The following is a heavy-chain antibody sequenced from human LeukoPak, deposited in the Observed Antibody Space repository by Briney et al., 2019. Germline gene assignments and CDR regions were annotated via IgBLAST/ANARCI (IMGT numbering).Heavy chain of an antibody. CDR1: GFTFSDYY. CDR3: ARGGFYYDSSGQHAFDY. J-gene: IGHJ4*02. Sequence: PGGSLRLSCAASGFTFSDYYMSWIRQAPGKGLEWVSYIRISNNYTNYADSVKGRFTISRDNAKNTLYLQMNSLRAEDTAVYYCARGGFYYDSSGQHAFDYWGQGTLVTVSS. D-gene: IGHD3-22*01. V-gene: IGHV3-11*06. CDR2: IRISNNYT.